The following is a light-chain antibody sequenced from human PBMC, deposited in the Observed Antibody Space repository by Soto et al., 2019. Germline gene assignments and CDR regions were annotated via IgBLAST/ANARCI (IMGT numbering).Light chain of an antibody. V-gene: IGKV1-39*01. Sequence: DIHISESPATLSASVGDTVTVTCRASQSVSGWLAWYQQKPGKAPKLLIYSASSLQSGVPSRFSGSGSGTDFTLTISDLQPEDFATYYCQQSYSTPPITFGQGTRLEIK. J-gene: IGKJ5*01. CDR1: QSVSGW. CDR2: SAS. CDR3: QQSYSTPPIT.